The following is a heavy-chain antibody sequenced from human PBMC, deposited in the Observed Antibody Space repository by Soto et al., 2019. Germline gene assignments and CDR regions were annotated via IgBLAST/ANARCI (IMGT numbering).Heavy chain of an antibody. CDR1: GGSISSSSYY. CDR3: ARHPVGATIYYYYGMDV. Sequence: SETLSLTCTVSGGSISSSSYYWGWIRQPPGKGLEWIGSIYYSGSTYYNPSLKSRVTISVDTSKNQFSLKLSSVTAADTAVYYCARHPVGATIYYYYGMDVWGQGTTVTVSS. J-gene: IGHJ6*02. D-gene: IGHD5-12*01. CDR2: IYYSGST. V-gene: IGHV4-39*01.